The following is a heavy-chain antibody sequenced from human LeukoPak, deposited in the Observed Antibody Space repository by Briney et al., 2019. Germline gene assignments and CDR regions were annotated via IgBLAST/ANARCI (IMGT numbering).Heavy chain of an antibody. D-gene: IGHD3-22*01. V-gene: IGHV3-23*01. CDR1: GFTFSSYP. CDR3: AENVYYDRSGYRYYFYYMDV. Sequence: GRTLRLSSAASGFTFSSYPMSWGPGAPGKGLEWGSTICSGDNTYYADSAKGRFTLSKDNSKNTIYFQMNSLRAEGTGLYFSAENVYYDRSGYRYYFYYMDVWGKGTTVTVCS. J-gene: IGHJ6*03. CDR2: ICSGDNT.